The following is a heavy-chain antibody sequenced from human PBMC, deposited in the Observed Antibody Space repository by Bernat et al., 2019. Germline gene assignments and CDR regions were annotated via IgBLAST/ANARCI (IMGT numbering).Heavy chain of an antibody. CDR2: IIPILGIA. J-gene: IGHJ4*02. Sequence: QVQLVQSGAEVKKPGSSVKVSCKASGGTFSSYTTSWVRQAPGQGLEWMGRIIPILGIANYAQKFQGRVTITADKSTSTAYMELSSLRSEDTAVYYCARDYYDSSGYEEGSMPFDYWGQGTLVTVSS. V-gene: IGHV1-69*02. CDR3: ARDYYDSSGYEEGSMPFDY. D-gene: IGHD3-22*01. CDR1: GGTFSSYT.